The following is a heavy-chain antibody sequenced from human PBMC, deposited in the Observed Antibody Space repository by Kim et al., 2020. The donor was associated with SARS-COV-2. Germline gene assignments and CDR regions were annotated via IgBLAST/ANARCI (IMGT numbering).Heavy chain of an antibody. D-gene: IGHD2-21*01. Sequence: GGSLRLSCSASGFTFSDYYMSWIRQAPGKGLEWISYISTSSNTINYAGSVKGRFIISRDNARSSVYLQMNSLRADDTAMYYCARGPPRIHKGEPLLVYWG. V-gene: IGHV3-11*01. CDR2: ISTSSNTI. J-gene: IGHJ4*01. CDR1: GFTFSDYY. CDR3: ARGPPRIHKGEPLLVY.